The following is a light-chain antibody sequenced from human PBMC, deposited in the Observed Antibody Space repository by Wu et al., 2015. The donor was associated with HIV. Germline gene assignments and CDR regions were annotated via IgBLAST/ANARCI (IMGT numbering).Light chain of an antibody. CDR3: QQYNNWPPT. CDR2: GAS. CDR1: QSVSSY. V-gene: IGKV3-15*01. J-gene: IGKJ1*01. Sequence: EIVLTQSPATLSLSPGETATLSCRASQSVSSYLAWYQQKPGQAPRLLIYGASTRATGIPARFSGSGSGTEFTLTISSLQSEDFAVYYCQQYNNWPPTFGQGTKVEIK.